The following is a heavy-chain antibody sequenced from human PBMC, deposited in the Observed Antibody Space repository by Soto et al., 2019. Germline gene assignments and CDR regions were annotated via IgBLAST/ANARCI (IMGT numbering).Heavy chain of an antibody. D-gene: IGHD6-6*01. CDR2: LSTSGST. V-gene: IGHV4-4*07. CDR3: RRDFDF. Sequence: SVTLSLTCTVSGDSISNYYWSWSRQPAGKGLEWIGRLSTSGSTSYNPSLRSRVTMSVDTSKNQFSLMLNSVTAADTAVYYCRRDFDFWGQGTLVTVSS. CDR1: GDSISNYY. J-gene: IGHJ4*02.